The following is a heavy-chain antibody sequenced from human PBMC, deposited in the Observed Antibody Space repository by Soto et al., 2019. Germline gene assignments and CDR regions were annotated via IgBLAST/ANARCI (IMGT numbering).Heavy chain of an antibody. CDR3: ARDRATYCTNGVCRYWFDP. Sequence: SVKVSCKTSGGTFSSYAISWVRQAPGQGLEWMGCIIPIFGTANYAQKFQGRVTITADESTSTAYMELSSLRSEDTAVYYCARDRATYCTNGVCRYWFDPWG. V-gene: IGHV1-69*01. D-gene: IGHD2-8*01. CDR2: IIPIFGTA. CDR1: GGTFSSYA. J-gene: IGHJ5*02.